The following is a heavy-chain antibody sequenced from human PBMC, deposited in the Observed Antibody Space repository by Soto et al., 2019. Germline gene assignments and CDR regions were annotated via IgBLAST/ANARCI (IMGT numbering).Heavy chain of an antibody. D-gene: IGHD4-17*01. CDR2: INAGNGNT. J-gene: IGHJ3*02. CDR3: ARARGDYVAFDI. Sequence: AAVKVSCKASGYPFTSYAMHWVRQAPGQRLEWMGWINAGNGNTKYSQKFQGRVTITRDTSASTAYMELSSLRSEDTAVYYCARARGDYVAFDIWGQGTMVTVSS. CDR1: GYPFTSYA. V-gene: IGHV1-3*01.